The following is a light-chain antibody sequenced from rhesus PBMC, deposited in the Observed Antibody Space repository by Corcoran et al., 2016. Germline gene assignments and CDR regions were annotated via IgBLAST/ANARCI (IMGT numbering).Light chain of an antibody. Sequence: QVILTQSPATLSLSPGERATLSCRASQSVGSSLAWYQQKPGPAPRLLIYGASSRATGIPDRFSGSGSWTEFTLTISSLEPEDFVVYYCQKYSSSPYSFGQGTKVEIK. CDR2: GAS. V-gene: IGKV3-53*01. CDR3: QKYSSSPYS. CDR1: QSVGSS. J-gene: IGKJ2*01.